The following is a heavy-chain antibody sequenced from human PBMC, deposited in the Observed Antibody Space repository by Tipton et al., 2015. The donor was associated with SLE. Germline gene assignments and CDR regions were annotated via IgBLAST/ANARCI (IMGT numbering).Heavy chain of an antibody. Sequence: TLSLTCTFSSGSIRTSYWTWIRQPPGKGLEWIGYFYYRGVTKYSPSLEIPVSFSLDTSKNQFSLKLTSVTAADTAVYYCATWGVGGTTPLANWGRGTQVTVSP. CDR1: SGSIRTSY. V-gene: IGHV4-59*08. D-gene: IGHD1-14*01. CDR3: ATWGVGGTTPLAN. CDR2: FYYRGVT. J-gene: IGHJ4*02.